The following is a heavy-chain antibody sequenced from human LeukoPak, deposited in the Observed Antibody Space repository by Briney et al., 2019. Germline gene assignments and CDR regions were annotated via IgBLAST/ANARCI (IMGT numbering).Heavy chain of an antibody. CDR1: GFTFSSYA. CDR3: ARANLLLGYYGMDV. D-gene: IGHD2-21*01. V-gene: IGHV3-13*01. J-gene: IGHJ6*02. CDR2: IGTAGDT. Sequence: GGSLRLSCAASGFTFSSYAMHWVRQATGKGLEWVSAIGTAGDTYYPGSVKGRFSISRENAKNSLYLQMNSLRAGDTAVYYCARANLLLGYYGMDVWGQGTTVTVSS.